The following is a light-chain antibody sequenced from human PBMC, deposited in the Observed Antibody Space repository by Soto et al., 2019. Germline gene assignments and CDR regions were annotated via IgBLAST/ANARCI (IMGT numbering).Light chain of an antibody. J-gene: IGKJ3*01. CDR3: QQANSWGFT. CDR2: AAS. CDR1: QGISSW. V-gene: IGKV1-12*01. Sequence: DIQMTQSPSSVSASVGDRVTITCRASQGISSWLDWYQQKPGKAPKLLIYAASSLQSGVPSRFSGSGSGTDFTLTISSLQPEDFATYYCQQANSWGFTFGPGTQVDI.